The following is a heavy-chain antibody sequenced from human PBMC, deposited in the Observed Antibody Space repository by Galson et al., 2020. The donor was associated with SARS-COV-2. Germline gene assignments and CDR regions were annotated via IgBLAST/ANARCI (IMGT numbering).Heavy chain of an antibody. J-gene: IGHJ6*02. CDR2: ISAYNGNT. CDR3: AREGTQVGATLGTLYYYYGMDV. D-gene: IGHD1-26*01. Sequence: ASVKVSCKASGHTFTSYGISWVRQAPGQGLEWMGWISAYNGNTNYAQKLQGRVTMTTDTSTSTAYMELRSLRSDDTAVYYCAREGTQVGATLGTLYYYYGMDVWGQGTTVTVSS. CDR1: GHTFTSYG. V-gene: IGHV1-18*01.